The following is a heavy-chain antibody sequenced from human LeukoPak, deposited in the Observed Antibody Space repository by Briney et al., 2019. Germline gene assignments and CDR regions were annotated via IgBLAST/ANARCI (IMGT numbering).Heavy chain of an antibody. CDR3: ARSPDILTGENFDY. D-gene: IGHD3-9*01. J-gene: IGHJ4*02. V-gene: IGHV1-2*02. CDR1: GYTFTGYY. Sequence: GASVKVSCKASGYTFTGYYMHWVRQAPGQGLEWMGWINPNSGGTNYAQKFQGRVTMTRDTSISTAYMELSRLRSDDTAVYYCARSPDILTGENFDYWGQGTLVTVSS. CDR2: INPNSGGT.